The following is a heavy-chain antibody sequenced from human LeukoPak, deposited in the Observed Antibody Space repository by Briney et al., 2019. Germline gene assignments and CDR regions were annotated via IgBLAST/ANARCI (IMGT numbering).Heavy chain of an antibody. Sequence: GGSLRLSCAASGFTFSSYSMNWVRQAPGKGLEWVSYISSSSSTIYYADSVKGRFTISRDNAKNSLYLQMNSLRAEDTAVYYCARESGVYDYVWGSYGGTDYWGQGTLVTVSS. J-gene: IGHJ4*02. CDR1: GFTFSSYS. CDR2: ISSSSSTI. V-gene: IGHV3-48*04. D-gene: IGHD3-16*01. CDR3: ARESGVYDYVWGSYGGTDY.